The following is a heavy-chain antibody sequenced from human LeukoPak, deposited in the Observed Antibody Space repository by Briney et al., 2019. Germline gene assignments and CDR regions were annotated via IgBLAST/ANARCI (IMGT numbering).Heavy chain of an antibody. Sequence: GGSLRLSCAASGFTFSGYSMNWVRQAPGKGLEWVSSISSSSSYIYYADSVKGRFTISRDNAKNSLYLQMNSLRAEDTAVYYCARDSSAAGNVCLDYWGQGTLVTVSS. CDR2: ISSSSSYI. D-gene: IGHD6-13*01. CDR3: ARDSSAAGNVCLDY. J-gene: IGHJ4*02. CDR1: GFTFSGYS. V-gene: IGHV3-21*01.